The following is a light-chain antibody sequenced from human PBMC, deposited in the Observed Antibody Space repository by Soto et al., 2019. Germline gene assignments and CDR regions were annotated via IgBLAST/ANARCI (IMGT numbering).Light chain of an antibody. CDR2: GAS. J-gene: IGKJ1*01. CDR3: QQYGSSPPT. V-gene: IGKV3-20*01. CDR1: QSVSSSY. Sequence: ETLMTQSPGTLSLSPGERATLSCRASQSVSSSYLAWYQQKPGQAPRLLIYGASSRATGIPDRFSGSGSGTDFTLTISRLEPEDFAVYYCQQYGSSPPTFGQGTKVDIK.